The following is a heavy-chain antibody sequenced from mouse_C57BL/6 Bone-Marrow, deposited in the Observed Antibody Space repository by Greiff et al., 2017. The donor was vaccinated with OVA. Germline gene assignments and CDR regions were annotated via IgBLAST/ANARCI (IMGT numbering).Heavy chain of an antibody. CDR1: GYTFTSYW. J-gene: IGHJ4*01. CDR2: INPSNGGT. Sequence: QVQLQQPGTELVKPGASVKLSCKASGYTFTSYWMHWVKQRPGQGLEWIGNINPSNGGTNYNEKFKSKATLTVDKSSSTAYMQLSSLTSEDSAVYYGASRGGDGYHPFYAMDYWGQGTSVTVSS. V-gene: IGHV1-53*01. CDR3: ASRGGDGYHPFYAMDY. D-gene: IGHD2-3*01.